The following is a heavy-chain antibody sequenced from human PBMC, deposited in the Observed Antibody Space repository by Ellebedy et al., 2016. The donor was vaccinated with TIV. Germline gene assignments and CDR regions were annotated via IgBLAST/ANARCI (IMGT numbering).Heavy chain of an antibody. D-gene: IGHD6-6*01. CDR1: GGSISSSSYY. J-gene: IGHJ4*02. Sequence: SETLSLXXTVSGGSISSSSYYWGWIRQPPGKGLEWIGRIYTSGSTNYNPSLKSRVTMSVDTSKNQFSLKLSSVTAADTAVYYCARGDSYSSSSDFDYWGQGTLVTVSS. V-gene: IGHV4-39*07. CDR2: IYTSGST. CDR3: ARGDSYSSSSDFDY.